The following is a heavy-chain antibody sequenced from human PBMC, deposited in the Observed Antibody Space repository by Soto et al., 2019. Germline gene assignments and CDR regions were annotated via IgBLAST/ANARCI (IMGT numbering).Heavy chain of an antibody. V-gene: IGHV4-39*01. J-gene: IGHJ4*02. CDR2: IYYSGST. Sequence: QLQLQESGPGLVKPSETLSLTCTVSGGSISSSSYYWGWIRQPPGTGLEWIESIYYSGSTYYNPSLKRRVTISGDTSKNQFSLKLSSVTAADTAVYYCARHVGSGYYLYYFDYWGQGTLVTVSS. CDR1: GGSISSSSYY. CDR3: ARHVGSGYYLYYFDY. D-gene: IGHD3-22*01.